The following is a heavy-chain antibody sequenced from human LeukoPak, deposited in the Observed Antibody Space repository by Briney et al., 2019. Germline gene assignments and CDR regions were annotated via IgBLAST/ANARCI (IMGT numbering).Heavy chain of an antibody. J-gene: IGHJ5*02. D-gene: IGHD3-9*01. CDR1: GGSINSSSYY. Sequence: SETLSLTCTVSGGSINSSSYYWDWIRQPPGKGLEWIGEINHSGSTNYNPSLKSRVTISVDTSKNQFSLKLSSVTAADTAVYYCARQRKLRYFDWLFSGSWFDPWGQGTLVTVSS. CDR3: ARQRKLRYFDWLFSGSWFDP. V-gene: IGHV4-39*01. CDR2: INHSGST.